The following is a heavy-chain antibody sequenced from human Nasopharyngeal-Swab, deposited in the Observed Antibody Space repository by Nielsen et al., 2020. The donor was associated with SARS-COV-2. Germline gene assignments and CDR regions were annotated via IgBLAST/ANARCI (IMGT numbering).Heavy chain of an antibody. V-gene: IGHV1-24*01. CDR1: GYTLTELS. J-gene: IGHJ4*02. D-gene: IGHD2-2*01. CDR3: ARYSCSSTSCLYYFDY. Sequence: ASVKVSCKVSGYTLTELSMHWVRQAPGKGLEWMGGFDPEDGETIYAQKFQGRVTMTEDTSTDTAYMELSSLRSEDTAVYYCARYSCSSTSCLYYFDYWGQGTLVTVSS. CDR2: FDPEDGET.